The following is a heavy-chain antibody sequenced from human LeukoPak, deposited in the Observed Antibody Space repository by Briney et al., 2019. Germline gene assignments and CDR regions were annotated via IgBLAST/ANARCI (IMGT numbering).Heavy chain of an antibody. CDR2: IYYSGST. Sequence: PSETLSLTCTVSGGSISSRSYYWGWIRQPPGKGLEWIGSIYYSGSTYYNPSLKSRVTISVDTSKNQFSLKLSSVTAADTAVYYCASLNYYDSSGYYPIDYWGQGTLVTVSS. V-gene: IGHV4-39*01. CDR3: ASLNYYDSSGYYPIDY. D-gene: IGHD3-22*01. CDR1: GGSISSRSYY. J-gene: IGHJ4*02.